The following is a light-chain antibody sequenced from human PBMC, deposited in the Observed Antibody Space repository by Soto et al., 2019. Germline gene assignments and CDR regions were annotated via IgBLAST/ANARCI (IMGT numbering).Light chain of an antibody. CDR2: WAS. J-gene: IGKJ3*01. CDR1: QSVLYSSNNKKY. Sequence: DIVMTQSPDSLAVSLGERATINCKSSQSVLYSSNNKKYLAWYQQKPGQPPKLLIYWASTRESGVPDRFSGSGSGTDFTLPISSLQAEDGAVYYCQQYYSTPFTFGPGTKVDI. V-gene: IGKV4-1*01. CDR3: QQYYSTPFT.